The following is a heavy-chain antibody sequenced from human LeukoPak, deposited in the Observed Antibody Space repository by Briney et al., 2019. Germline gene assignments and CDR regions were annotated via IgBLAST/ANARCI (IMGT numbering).Heavy chain of an antibody. CDR2: ISGSGGAT. D-gene: IGHD3-22*01. J-gene: IGHJ4*02. CDR1: GFTFSLFA. CDR3: AKDGYNYYSSGHFDY. V-gene: IGHV3-23*01. Sequence: HTGGSLRLSCAASGFTFSLFAMHWVRQAPGKGLEWVSAISGSGGATYHADADSVKGRFTISRDNSKNALYLEINNLRAEDTAVYYGAKDGYNYYSSGHFDYWGQGTMVTVSS.